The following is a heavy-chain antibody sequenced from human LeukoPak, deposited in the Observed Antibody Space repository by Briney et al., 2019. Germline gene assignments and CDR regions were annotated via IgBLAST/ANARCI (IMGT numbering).Heavy chain of an antibody. CDR2: ISGDGSDT. V-gene: IGHV3-74*01. CDR1: GFTFSSYY. Sequence: GGSLRLSCAGSGFTFSSYYMHWVRQVPGKGVGWISRISGDGSDTNYADSVKGRFTISRDNAKNTLYLQMNSLRAEDTAVYYCLRVPYWGQGALVTVSS. J-gene: IGHJ4*02. CDR3: LRVPY.